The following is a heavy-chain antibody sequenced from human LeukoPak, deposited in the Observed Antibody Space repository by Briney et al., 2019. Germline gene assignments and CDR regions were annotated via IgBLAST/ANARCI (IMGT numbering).Heavy chain of an antibody. V-gene: IGHV4-31*03. CDR1: GGSISSGGYY. CDR3: ARSWPPFGGVIAMDV. D-gene: IGHD3-16*02. Sequence: PSQTLSLTCTVSGGSISSGGYYWSWIRQHPGKGLEWIGYIYYSGSTYYNPSLKSRVTISVDTSKNQFSLKLSSVTAADTAVYYCARSWPPFGGVIAMDVWGQGTTVTVSS. CDR2: IYYSGST. J-gene: IGHJ6*02.